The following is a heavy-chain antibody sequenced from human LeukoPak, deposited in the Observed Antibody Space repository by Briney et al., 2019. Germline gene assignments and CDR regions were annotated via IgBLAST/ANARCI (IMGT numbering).Heavy chain of an antibody. CDR3: ARDRNDFYYYYYMDV. Sequence: ASVKVSCKASGYTFTGYYMHWXXQAPGQGLEWXGXINPNRXGTNYAQKFQGRVTMTRDTSISTAYMELSRLRSDDTAVYYCARDRNDFYYYYYMDVWGKGTTVTVSS. J-gene: IGHJ6*03. CDR1: GYTFTGYY. D-gene: IGHD3-3*01. V-gene: IGHV1-2*02. CDR2: INPNRXGT.